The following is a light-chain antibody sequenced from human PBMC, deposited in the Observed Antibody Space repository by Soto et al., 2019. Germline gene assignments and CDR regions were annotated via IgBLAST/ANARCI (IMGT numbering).Light chain of an antibody. J-gene: IGKJ1*01. CDR1: QSISSW. CDR2: KAS. Sequence: DIQMTQSPSTLSASVGDRVTITCRASQSISSWLAWCQQKPGKAPKVLIYKASTLESRVPSRFSGRGSGTEFTLTISSLQPDDFATYYCQQSNSSPWTFGQGTKVEIK. CDR3: QQSNSSPWT. V-gene: IGKV1-5*03.